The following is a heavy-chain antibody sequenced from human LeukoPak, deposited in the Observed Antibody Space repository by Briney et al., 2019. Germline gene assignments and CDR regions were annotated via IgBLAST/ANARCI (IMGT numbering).Heavy chain of an antibody. J-gene: IGHJ4*02. D-gene: IGHD3-22*01. CDR3: ARDGVSYYYDSSGQPLDY. CDR2: ISSSSSYI. V-gene: IGHV3-21*01. Sequence: GGSLRLSCAASGFTFSSYSMNWVRQAPGKGLEWVSSISSSSSYIYYADSVKGRFTISRDNAKNSLYLQMNSLRAEDTAVYYCARDGVSYYYDSSGQPLDYWAREPWSPSPQ. CDR1: GFTFSSYS.